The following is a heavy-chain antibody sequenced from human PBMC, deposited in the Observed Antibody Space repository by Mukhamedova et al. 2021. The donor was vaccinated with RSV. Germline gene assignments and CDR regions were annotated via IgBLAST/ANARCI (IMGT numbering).Heavy chain of an antibody. CDR3: AKGRYTSGSLLDY. V-gene: IGHV3-23*01. J-gene: IGHJ4*02. D-gene: IGHD6-19*01. Sequence: AEYMEGRFTVSRDNSKNTLYLQVTRLRAEDTAVYYCAKGRYTSGSLLDYWGQGTLVTVSS.